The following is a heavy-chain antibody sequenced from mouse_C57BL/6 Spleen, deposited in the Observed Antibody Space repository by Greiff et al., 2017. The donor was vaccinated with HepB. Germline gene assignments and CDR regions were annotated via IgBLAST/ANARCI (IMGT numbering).Heavy chain of an antibody. CDR3: ARGIYGSSFAWFAY. Sequence: EVKLMESGGGLVKPGGSLKLSCAASGFTFSDYGMHWVRQAPEKGLEWVAYISSGSSTIYYADTVKGRFTISRDNAKNTLFLQMTSLRSEDTAMYYCARGIYGSSFAWFAYWGQGTLVTVSA. CDR2: ISSGSSTI. J-gene: IGHJ3*01. CDR1: GFTFSDYG. V-gene: IGHV5-17*01. D-gene: IGHD1-1*01.